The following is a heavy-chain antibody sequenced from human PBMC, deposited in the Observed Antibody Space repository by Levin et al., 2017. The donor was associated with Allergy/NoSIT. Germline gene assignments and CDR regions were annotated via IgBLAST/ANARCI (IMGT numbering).Heavy chain of an antibody. Sequence: GGSLRLSCAASGFTFSSYAMSWVRQAPGKGLEWVSAISGSGGSTYYADSVKGRFTISRDNSKNTLYLQMNSLRAEDTAVYYCAKIDFWSTTQGGWDYYYGMDVWGQGTTVTVSS. V-gene: IGHV3-23*01. J-gene: IGHJ6*02. CDR1: GFTFSSYA. CDR3: AKIDFWSTTQGGWDYYYGMDV. D-gene: IGHD3-3*01. CDR2: ISGSGGST.